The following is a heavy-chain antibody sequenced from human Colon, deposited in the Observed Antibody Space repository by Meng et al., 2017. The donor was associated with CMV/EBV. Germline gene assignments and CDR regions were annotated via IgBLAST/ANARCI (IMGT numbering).Heavy chain of an antibody. J-gene: IGHJ4*02. V-gene: IGHV3-74*01. CDR1: GFTFSMYW. Sequence: GESLKISCAASGFTFSMYWMHWVRQVPGKGLVWVSRISSDGTTNYADSVKGRFTISRDNAKNTLYLQMNSLRAEDTAIYYCAKDMWGLGDYWGQGTPVTVSS. D-gene: IGHD7-27*01. CDR2: ISSDGTT. CDR3: AKDMWGLGDY.